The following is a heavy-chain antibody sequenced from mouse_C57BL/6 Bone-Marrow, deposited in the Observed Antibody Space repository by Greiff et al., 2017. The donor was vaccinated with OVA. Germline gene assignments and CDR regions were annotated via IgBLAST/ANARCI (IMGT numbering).Heavy chain of an antibody. CDR3: ARRDYDVNFDV. CDR2: ISGGGGNT. Sequence: EVQLVEPGGGLVKPGGSLKLSCAASGFTFSSYTMSLVRQTPEERLEWVATISGGGGNTYYPDSVTGRFTISRDNAENTLYLQMSSLRSEDTALYYCARRDYDVNFDVWGTGTTVTVSS. V-gene: IGHV5-9*01. D-gene: IGHD2-4*01. J-gene: IGHJ1*03. CDR1: GFTFSSYT.